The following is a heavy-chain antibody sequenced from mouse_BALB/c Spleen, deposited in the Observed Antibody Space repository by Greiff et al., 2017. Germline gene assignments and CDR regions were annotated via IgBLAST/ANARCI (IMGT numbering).Heavy chain of an antibody. D-gene: IGHD2-14*01. V-gene: IGHV1-87*01. CDR1: GYTFTSYW. CDR3: ARSNYRFYAMDY. CDR2: IYPGDGDT. Sequence: VMLVESGAELARPGASVKLSCKASGYTFTSYWMQWVKQRPGQGLEWIGAIYPGDGDTRYTQKFKGKATLTADKSSSTAYMQLSSLASEDSAVYYCARSNYRFYAMDYWGQGTSVTVSS. J-gene: IGHJ4*01.